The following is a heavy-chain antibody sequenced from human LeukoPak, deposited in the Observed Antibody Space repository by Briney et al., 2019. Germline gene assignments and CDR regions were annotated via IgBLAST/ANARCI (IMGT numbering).Heavy chain of an antibody. Sequence: SETLSLTRSVSGGSISSGAYYWSWIRQHPGKGLEWIGYISNSGNTYYNPFLKSRVTISVDTSRNQFSLKLRFVTAADTAVYYCARASGSGYYWGQGTQVTVSS. CDR2: ISNSGNT. J-gene: IGHJ4*02. CDR1: GGSISSGAYY. CDR3: ARASGSGYY. D-gene: IGHD3-22*01. V-gene: IGHV4-31*03.